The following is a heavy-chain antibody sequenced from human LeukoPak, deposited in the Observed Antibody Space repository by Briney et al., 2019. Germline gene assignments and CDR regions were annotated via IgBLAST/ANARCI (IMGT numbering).Heavy chain of an antibody. CDR1: GYTLTELS. Sequence: ASVKVSCKVSGYTLTELSMHWARQAPGKGLEWMGGFDPEDGETIYAQKFQGRVTMTEDTSTDTAYMELSSLRSEDTAVYYCATGGLCSSTSCYAGIYYYGMDVWGKGTTVTVSS. CDR2: FDPEDGET. D-gene: IGHD2-2*01. V-gene: IGHV1-24*01. J-gene: IGHJ6*04. CDR3: ATGGLCSSTSCYAGIYYYGMDV.